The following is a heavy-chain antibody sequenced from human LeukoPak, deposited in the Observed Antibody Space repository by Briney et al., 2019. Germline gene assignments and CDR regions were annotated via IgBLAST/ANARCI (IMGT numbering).Heavy chain of an antibody. CDR1: GYSISGGYY. J-gene: IGHJ4*02. CDR3: ARLADYYDIVTGYYKQYYLDC. Sequence: PSETLSLTCAVSGYSISGGYYWGWIRQPPGKGLEWIGSIYHSGSTYYNPSLKSRVTISVDTSKNQFSLKLSSVTAADTAVYYCARLADYYDIVTGYYKQYYLDCWGQGTLVTVSS. V-gene: IGHV4-38-2*01. CDR2: IYHSGST. D-gene: IGHD3-9*01.